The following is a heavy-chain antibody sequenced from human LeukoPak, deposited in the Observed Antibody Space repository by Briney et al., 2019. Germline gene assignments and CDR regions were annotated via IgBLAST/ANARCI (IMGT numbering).Heavy chain of an antibody. CDR1: GGTFSSYA. Sequence: GASLKVSCKASGGTFSSYAISWVRQAPGQGLEWMGGIIPTFGTANYAQKFQGRVTITTDESTSTAYMELSSLRSEDTAVYYCVVRGILRYYFDYWGQGTLVTVSS. V-gene: IGHV1-69*05. D-gene: IGHD6-13*01. CDR3: VVRGILRYYFDY. J-gene: IGHJ4*02. CDR2: IIPTFGTA.